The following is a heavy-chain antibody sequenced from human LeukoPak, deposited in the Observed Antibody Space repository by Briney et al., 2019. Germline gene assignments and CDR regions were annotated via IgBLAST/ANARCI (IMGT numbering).Heavy chain of an antibody. CDR3: ARADGDYPNWFDP. D-gene: IGHD4-17*01. V-gene: IGHV4-38-2*01. J-gene: IGHJ5*02. CDR2: IYHSGST. Sequence: SETLSLTCAVSGYSISSGYYWGWIRQPPGKGLEWIGCIYHSGSTYYNPSLKSRVTLSVDTSKNQFSLKLSSVTAADTAVYYCARADGDYPNWFDPWGQGTLVTVSS. CDR1: GYSISSGYY.